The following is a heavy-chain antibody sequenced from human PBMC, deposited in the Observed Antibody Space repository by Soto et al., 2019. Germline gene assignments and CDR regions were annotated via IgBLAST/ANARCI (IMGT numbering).Heavy chain of an antibody. CDR3: TTDFETMIVVVPVHYYYGMDV. CDR1: GFTFSNAW. D-gene: IGHD3-22*01. Sequence: GGSLRLSCAASGFTFSNAWMNWVRQAPGKGLEWVGRIKSKTDGGTTDYAAPVKGRFTISRDDSKNTLYLQMNSLKTEDTAVYYCTTDFETMIVVVPVHYYYGMDVWGQGTTVTVSS. CDR2: IKSKTDGGTT. J-gene: IGHJ6*02. V-gene: IGHV3-15*07.